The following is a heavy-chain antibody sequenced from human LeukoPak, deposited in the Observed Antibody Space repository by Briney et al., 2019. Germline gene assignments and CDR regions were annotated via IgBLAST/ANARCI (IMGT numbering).Heavy chain of an antibody. Sequence: SETLSLTCAVSGGSISSSNWWSWVRQPPGKGLEWIGEIYHSGSTNYNPSLKSRVTISVDKSKNQFSLKLSSVTAADTAVYYCARDVAEVTMVRGVITGAFDIWGQGTMVTVSS. CDR2: IYHSGST. CDR1: GGSISSSNW. CDR3: ARDVAEVTMVRGVITGAFDI. D-gene: IGHD3-10*01. V-gene: IGHV4-4*02. J-gene: IGHJ3*02.